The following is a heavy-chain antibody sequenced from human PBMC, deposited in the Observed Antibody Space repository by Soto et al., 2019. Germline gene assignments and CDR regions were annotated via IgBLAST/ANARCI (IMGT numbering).Heavy chain of an antibody. CDR1: GFTFSDYY. Sequence: EVQLVQSGGGLVQPGGSLRLSCAVSGFTFSDYYMDWVRQTPGKGLEWLARSRNKPSSYTTEYAASVRGRFTISRDDSSNSLYLQMNGRRSEDTAVYYCTRLSKTTRDFEFWGQGALVTVSS. CDR3: TRLSKTTRDFEF. CDR2: SRNKPSSYTT. D-gene: IGHD1-26*01. V-gene: IGHV3-72*01. J-gene: IGHJ4*02.